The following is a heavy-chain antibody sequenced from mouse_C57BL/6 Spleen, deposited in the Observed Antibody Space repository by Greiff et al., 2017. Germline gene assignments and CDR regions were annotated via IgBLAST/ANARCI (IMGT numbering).Heavy chain of an antibody. CDR1: GYTFTSYW. CDR3: ARLYYDYFDD. CDR2: IDPSDSYT. D-gene: IGHD2-4*01. V-gene: IGHV1-69*01. Sequence: VQLQQPGAELVMPGASVKLSCKASGYTFTSYWMHWVKQRPGQGLEWIGEIDPSDSYTNYNQKFKGKSTLTVDKSSSTAYMQLSSLTSEDSAVYYCARLYYDYFDDWGQGTTLTVSS. J-gene: IGHJ2*01.